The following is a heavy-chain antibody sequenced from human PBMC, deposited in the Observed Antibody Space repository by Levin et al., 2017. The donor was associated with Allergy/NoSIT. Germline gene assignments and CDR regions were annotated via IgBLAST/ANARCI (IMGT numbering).Heavy chain of an antibody. CDR3: ARKRTWGRGWFDP. D-gene: IGHD7-27*01. CDR1: GGSFSGYY. Sequence: SQTLSLTCAVYGGSFSGYYWSWIRQPPGKGLEWIGEINHSGSTNYNPSLKSRVTISVDTSKNQFSLKLSSVTAADTAVYYCARKRTWGRGWFDPWGQGTLVTVSS. V-gene: IGHV4-34*01. CDR2: INHSGST. J-gene: IGHJ5*02.